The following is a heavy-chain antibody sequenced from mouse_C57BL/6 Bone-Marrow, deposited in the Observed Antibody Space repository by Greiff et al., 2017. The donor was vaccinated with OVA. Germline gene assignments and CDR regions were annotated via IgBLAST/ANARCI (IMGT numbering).Heavy chain of an antibody. V-gene: IGHV1-59*01. D-gene: IGHD4-1*01. CDR3: ARGRLGRRPFDY. Sequence: QVQLQQSGAELAKPGASVKLSCKASGYTFTSYWMHWVKQRPGQGLEWIGVIDPSDSYTNYNQKFKGKATLTVDTSSSTAYMQLSSLTSEDSAVYYCARGRLGRRPFDYWGQGTTLTVSS. CDR2: IDPSDSYT. J-gene: IGHJ2*01. CDR1: GYTFTSYW.